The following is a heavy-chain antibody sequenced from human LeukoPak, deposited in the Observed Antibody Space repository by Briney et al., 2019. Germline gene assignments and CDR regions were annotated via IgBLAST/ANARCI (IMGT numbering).Heavy chain of an antibody. CDR2: VYSSGST. D-gene: IGHD3-3*01. V-gene: IGHV4-39*07. J-gene: IGHJ4*02. CDR3: TRDMEYPGAGFDY. Sequence: SETLSLTCTVSGDSISRSSYFWAWIRQPPGKGLEWIGSVYSSGSTYYNPSLSSQITITVDTSKNQFSLKLTSVAAADTAMYYCTRDMEYPGAGFDYWGQGSPVTVSS. CDR1: GDSISRSSYF.